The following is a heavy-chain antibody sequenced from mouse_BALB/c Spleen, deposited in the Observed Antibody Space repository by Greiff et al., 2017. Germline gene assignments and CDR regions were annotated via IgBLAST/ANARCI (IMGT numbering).Heavy chain of an antibody. Sequence: EVKVVESGGGLVQPGGSLRLSCATSGFTFTDYYMSWVRQPPGKALEWLGFIRNKANGYTTEYSASVKGRFTISRVNSQSILYLQMNTLRAEDSATYYCARDIGIDYGLYYYAMDYWGQGTSVTVSS. CDR1: GFTFTDYY. V-gene: IGHV7-3*02. D-gene: IGHD1-2*01. J-gene: IGHJ4*01. CDR2: IRNKANGYTT. CDR3: ARDIGIDYGLYYYAMDY.